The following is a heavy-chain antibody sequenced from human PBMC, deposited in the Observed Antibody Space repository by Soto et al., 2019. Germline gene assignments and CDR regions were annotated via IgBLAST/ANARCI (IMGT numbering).Heavy chain of an antibody. J-gene: IGHJ5*02. V-gene: IGHV3-23*01. CDR3: AKDRYSSSPYNWFDP. D-gene: IGHD4-4*01. CDR1: GFTFSNFA. CDR2: ITGDGDDT. Sequence: LRLSCEASGFTFSNFAMSWVRQAPGKGLEWVSSITGDGDDTYYADSVKGRVTISRDNSKNTLYLHMNSVRVDDTAIYYCAKDRYSSSPYNWFDPWGQGSLVTVSS.